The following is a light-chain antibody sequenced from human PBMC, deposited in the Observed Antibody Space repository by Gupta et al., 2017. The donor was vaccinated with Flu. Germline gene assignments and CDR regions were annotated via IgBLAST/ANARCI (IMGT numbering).Light chain of an antibody. J-gene: IGKJ2*01. CDR3: QQYNNWLRNT. Sequence: EKATLPCRASQSVSSNLAWYQQKPGQAPRLLIYGASTRATGIPARFSGSGSGTEFTLTISSLQSEDFAVYYCQQYNNWLRNTFGQGTKLEIK. CDR1: QSVSSN. V-gene: IGKV3-15*01. CDR2: GAS.